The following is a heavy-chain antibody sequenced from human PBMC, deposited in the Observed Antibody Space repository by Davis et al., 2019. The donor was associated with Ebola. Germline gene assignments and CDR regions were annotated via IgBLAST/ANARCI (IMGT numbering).Heavy chain of an antibody. CDR3: ARVEWSGPFDY. V-gene: IGHV4-38-2*02. Sequence: SETLSLTCTVSGYSISSGYYWGWVRQSPGRGLEWIGSIYQNGNTHYNPSLKSRVSISVDTTRNQFSLKVDSVTAADTAVYYCARVEWSGPFDYWGQGALVTVSS. D-gene: IGHD3-3*01. CDR2: IYQNGNT. CDR1: GYSISSGYY. J-gene: IGHJ4*02.